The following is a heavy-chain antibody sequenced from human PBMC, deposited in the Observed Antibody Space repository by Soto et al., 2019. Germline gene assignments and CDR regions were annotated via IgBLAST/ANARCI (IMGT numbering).Heavy chain of an antibody. D-gene: IGHD2-21*01. Sequence: QVLLVQSGAEVKKPGSSVKVSCKSSGGTFSSFAISWVRLAPRQGLEWMGVIIPTFATPMYALKFQDRISITADESTRTAYMELSSLRAEDTAVYYCARDRVMRGQSYYYGMDVWGQGTTVTVSS. J-gene: IGHJ6*02. CDR2: IIPTFATP. CDR3: ARDRVMRGQSYYYGMDV. V-gene: IGHV1-69*12. CDR1: GGTFSSFA.